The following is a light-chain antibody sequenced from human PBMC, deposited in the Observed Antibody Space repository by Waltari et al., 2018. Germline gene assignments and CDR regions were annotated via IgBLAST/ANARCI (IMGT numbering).Light chain of an antibody. CDR1: QTIRNW. CDR3: LQYYSGPLT. V-gene: IGKV1-5*03. CDR2: TAS. J-gene: IGKJ4*01. Sequence: DVQMTQSPSSLSASVGDTLTITCRASQTIRNWLAWFQQKPGKAPKLLIHTASSLQAGVPSRFTGSGSVTDFTLTIRSLQPEDFVNYFCLQYYSGPLTFGGGTRIEIK.